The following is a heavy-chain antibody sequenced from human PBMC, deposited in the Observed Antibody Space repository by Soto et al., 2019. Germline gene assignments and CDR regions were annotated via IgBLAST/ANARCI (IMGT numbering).Heavy chain of an antibody. CDR3: VGSGGFLDY. D-gene: IGHD3-10*01. CDR1: GFTFSSYW. Sequence: PGGSLRLSCAASGFTFSSYWMHWVRQTPGKGLVWVSRITPDGSSTNYADSVKGRFTISRDNAKNTLYLQMNSLRAEDTAVYYCVGSGGFLDYWGQGTLVTVSS. V-gene: IGHV3-74*01. J-gene: IGHJ4*02. CDR2: ITPDGSST.